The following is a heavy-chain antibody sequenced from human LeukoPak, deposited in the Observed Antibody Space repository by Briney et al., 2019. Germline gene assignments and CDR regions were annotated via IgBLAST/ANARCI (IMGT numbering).Heavy chain of an antibody. CDR2: VSTSGGST. Sequence: GGSLRLSCAASGLTFSRYAMSWVRQAPGKGLEWVSGVSTSGGSTYYADSVKGRFTISRDTSKNTLHLQMNSLRAEDTAIYYCAKQAYDSPRTDFDYWGQGTLVTVSS. CDR3: AKQAYDSPRTDFDY. V-gene: IGHV3-23*01. J-gene: IGHJ4*02. CDR1: GLTFSRYA. D-gene: IGHD3-22*01.